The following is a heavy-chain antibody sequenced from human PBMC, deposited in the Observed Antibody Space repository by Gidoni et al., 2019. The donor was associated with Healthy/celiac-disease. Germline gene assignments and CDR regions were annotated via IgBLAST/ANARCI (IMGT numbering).Heavy chain of an antibody. CDR2: MNPNSGNT. J-gene: IGHJ4*02. D-gene: IGHD5-12*01. CDR3: ARASGYDYCFDY. V-gene: IGHV1-8*01. CDR1: GYTFTNYD. Sequence: QVQLVQSGAEVKKPGASVKVSCKAYGYTFTNYDINWVRQATGQGLEWMGWMNPNSGNTGFAQKFQGRVTMTRNTSISTAYMELSSLRSEDTAVYYCARASGYDYCFDYWGQGTLVTVSS.